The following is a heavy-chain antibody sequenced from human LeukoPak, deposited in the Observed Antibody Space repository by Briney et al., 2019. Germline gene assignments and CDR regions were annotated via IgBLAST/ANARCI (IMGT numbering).Heavy chain of an antibody. CDR1: GGSVRSESNY. J-gene: IGHJ4*02. V-gene: IGHV4-61*03. CDR2: IGYSGTT. CDR3: ARGYRNNWRFDS. D-gene: IGHD1-1*01. Sequence: SETLSLTCTVSGGSVRSESNYWSWIRQPPGKGLEWIGYIGYSGTTDYNPSLKSRVTMSLGTSKNDLSLKLDSVTAADTAVYFCARGYRNNWRFDSWGQGTLVTVPS.